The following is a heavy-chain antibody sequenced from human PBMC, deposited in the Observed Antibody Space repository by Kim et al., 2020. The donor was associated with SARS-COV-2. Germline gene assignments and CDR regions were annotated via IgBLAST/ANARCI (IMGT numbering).Heavy chain of an antibody. CDR2: IIPILGIA. CDR3: ARAPDYCGGDCYSRFDY. CDR1: GGTFSSYT. J-gene: IGHJ4*02. D-gene: IGHD2-21*02. V-gene: IGHV1-69*02. Sequence: SVKVSCKASGGTFSSYTISWVRQAPGQGLEWMGRIIPILGIANYAQKFQGRVTITADKSTSTAYMELSSLRSEDTAVYYCARAPDYCGGDCYSRFDYWGQGTLVTVSS.